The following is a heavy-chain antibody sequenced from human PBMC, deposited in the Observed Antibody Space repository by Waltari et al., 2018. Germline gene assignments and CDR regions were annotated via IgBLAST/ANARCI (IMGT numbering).Heavy chain of an antibody. CDR3: AQARYSSSWYERYYFYY. J-gene: IGHJ4*02. V-gene: IGHV2-5*01. Sequence: QITLKESGPTLVKPTQTLTLTCTFSGFSLSTSGVGVGWIRQPPGKALEWLALIYWNDDKRYSPSLKGRLTITKDTSKNQVVPTMTNMDPVDTATYYCAQARYSSSWYERYYFYYWGQGTLVTVSS. D-gene: IGHD6-13*01. CDR1: GFSLSTSGVG. CDR2: IYWNDDK.